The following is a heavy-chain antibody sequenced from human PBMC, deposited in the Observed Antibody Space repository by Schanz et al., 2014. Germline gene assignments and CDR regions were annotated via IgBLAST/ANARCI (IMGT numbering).Heavy chain of an antibody. CDR3: ARVQDDILTGSEYYYGMDV. V-gene: IGHV1-18*01. CDR1: GYTFTSYG. D-gene: IGHD3-9*01. Sequence: QVQLVQSGAEVKKPGASMKVSCKASGYTFTSYGISWVRQAPGQGLEWMGWISPYNGNTNYAQKLQGRVTMTTDTSTSTAYMELRSLRSDDTAVYYCARVQDDILTGSEYYYGMDVWGQGTTXTVSS. J-gene: IGHJ6*02. CDR2: ISPYNGNT.